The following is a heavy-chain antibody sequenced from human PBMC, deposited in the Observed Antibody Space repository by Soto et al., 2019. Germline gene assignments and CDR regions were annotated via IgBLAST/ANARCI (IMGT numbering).Heavy chain of an antibody. J-gene: IGHJ6*02. V-gene: IGHV1-69*01. D-gene: IGHD6-13*01. CDR1: GGTFSSYA. CDR3: ARAQGMSTRFDIYYYYHYGMDV. Sequence: QVQLVQSGAEVKKPGSSVKVSCKASGGTFSSYAISWVRQAPGQGLEWLGGIIPISDTTNYAQKFHGRVTLSEVESTSTAYTELSRPRSAGTSVYYCARAQGMSTRFDIYYYYHYGMDVLGQGTTGTVSS. CDR2: IIPISDTT.